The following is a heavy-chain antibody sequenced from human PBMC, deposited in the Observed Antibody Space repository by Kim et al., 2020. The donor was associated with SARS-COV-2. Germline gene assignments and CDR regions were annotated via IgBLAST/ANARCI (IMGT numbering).Heavy chain of an antibody. J-gene: IGHJ4*02. V-gene: IGHV3-23*01. Sequence: ADSVKGRFTISRDNSKNTLYLQMNSLRAEDTAVYYCAKDRIHSSSYYFDYWGQGTLVTVSS. D-gene: IGHD6-13*01. CDR3: AKDRIHSSSYYFDY.